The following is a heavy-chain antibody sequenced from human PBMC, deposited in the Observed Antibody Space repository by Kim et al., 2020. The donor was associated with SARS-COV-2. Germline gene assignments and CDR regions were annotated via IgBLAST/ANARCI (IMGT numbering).Heavy chain of an antibody. J-gene: IGHJ4*02. V-gene: IGHV1-24*01. D-gene: IGHD2-2*01. Sequence: YAQKFQGRVTMTEDTSTDTAYMELSSLRSEDTAVYYCATDVCSSTSCYFDWGQGTLVTVSS. CDR3: ATDVCSSTSCYFD.